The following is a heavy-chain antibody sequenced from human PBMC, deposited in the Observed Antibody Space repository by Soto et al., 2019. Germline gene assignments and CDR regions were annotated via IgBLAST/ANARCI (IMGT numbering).Heavy chain of an antibody. J-gene: IGHJ6*02. CDR1: GYTFTSYG. CDR3: ARHRKGYSSGPYYYYGMDV. V-gene: IGHV1-18*04. CDR2: ISAYNGNT. Sequence: ASVKVSCKASGYTFTSYGISWVRQAPGQGLEWMGWISAYNGNTNYAQKLQGRVTMTTDTSTSTAYMELRSLRSDDTAVYYCARHRKGYSSGPYYYYGMDVWGQGTTVTVSS. D-gene: IGHD6-19*01.